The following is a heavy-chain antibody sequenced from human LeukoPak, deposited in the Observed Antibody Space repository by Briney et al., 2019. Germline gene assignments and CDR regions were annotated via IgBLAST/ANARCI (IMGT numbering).Heavy chain of an antibody. CDR1: GFTFADYA. Sequence: PGGSLRLSCKASGFTFADYAMNWVRQAPGKGLDWVGFIRSNAYGATTEYAASVKGRFSVSRDDSKSIAYLQMNSLKTEDTAVYYRTRYRNYFSPWGQGTLVTVSS. V-gene: IGHV3-49*04. CDR3: TRYRNYFSP. J-gene: IGHJ5*02. D-gene: IGHD4-11*01. CDR2: IRSNAYGATT.